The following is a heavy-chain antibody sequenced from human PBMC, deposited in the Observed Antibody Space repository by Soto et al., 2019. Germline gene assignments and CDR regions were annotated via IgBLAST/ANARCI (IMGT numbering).Heavy chain of an antibody. CDR3: AGIAATVP. CDR2: INNDGSST. Sequence: GGALRLSCAASGFNFNTFSIPWVRQAPGKGLVWVSRINNDGSSTIYADSVKGRFTISRDNAKNTLYLQMNSLRVEDTAVYYCAGIAATVPWGQGTLVTVSS. D-gene: IGHD5-12*01. CDR1: GFNFNTFS. J-gene: IGHJ5*02. V-gene: IGHV3-74*01.